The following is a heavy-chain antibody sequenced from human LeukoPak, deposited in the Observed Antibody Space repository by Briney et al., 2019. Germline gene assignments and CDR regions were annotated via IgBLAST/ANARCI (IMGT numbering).Heavy chain of an antibody. D-gene: IGHD6-13*01. CDR3: ARYSSSWYDDDFDY. CDR1: GYSISSGYY. CDR2: IYHSGST. Sequence: SETLSLTCTVSGYSISSGYYWGWIRQPPGQGLERIGSIYHSGSTYYTPSLMTRVTISVDTSKNQFSLKLSSVTAADTAVYYCARYSSSWYDDDFDYWGQGTLVTVSS. J-gene: IGHJ4*02. V-gene: IGHV4-38-2*02.